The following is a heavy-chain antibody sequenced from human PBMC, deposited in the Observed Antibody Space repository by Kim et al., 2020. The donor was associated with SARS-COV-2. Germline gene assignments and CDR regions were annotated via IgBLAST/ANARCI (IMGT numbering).Heavy chain of an antibody. CDR3: ATEVAGTLDY. J-gene: IGHJ4*02. CDR2: ST. V-gene: IGHV4-39*02. Sequence: STNYNPSLKCRVIISVDTSKNHFSLQLSSVTAADTAVYYCATEVAGTLDYWGQGILVTVSS. D-gene: IGHD6-19*01.